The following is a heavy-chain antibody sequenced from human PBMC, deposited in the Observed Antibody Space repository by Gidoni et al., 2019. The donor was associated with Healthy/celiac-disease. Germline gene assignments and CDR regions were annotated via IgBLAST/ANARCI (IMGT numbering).Heavy chain of an antibody. CDR1: GGSISSSSYY. V-gene: IGHV4-39*01. Sequence: QLQLQESGPGLVKPSETLSSTCTVSGGSISSSSYYWGWLRQPPGKGLEWIGSIYYSGSTYYNPSLKSRVTISVDTSKNQFSLKLSSVTAADTAVYYCARPGDSAAFDIWGQGTMVTVSS. D-gene: IGHD1-26*01. CDR2: IYYSGST. J-gene: IGHJ3*02. CDR3: ARPGDSAAFDI.